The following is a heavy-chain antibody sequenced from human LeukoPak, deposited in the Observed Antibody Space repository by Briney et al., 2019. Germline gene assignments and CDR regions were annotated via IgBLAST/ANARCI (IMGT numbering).Heavy chain of an antibody. V-gene: IGHV4-30-4*08. D-gene: IGHD2-2*01. Sequence: SQTLSLTCTVSGGSISSGDYYWSWIRQPPGKGLEWIGYIYYSGSTYYNPSLKSRLTISVDPSKNHFSLNAISVTAADTAVYYCARDYIVVVPAALRRYYYYYMDVWGKGTTVTVSS. CDR1: GGSISSGDYY. J-gene: IGHJ6*03. CDR2: IYYSGST. CDR3: ARDYIVVVPAALRRYYYYYMDV.